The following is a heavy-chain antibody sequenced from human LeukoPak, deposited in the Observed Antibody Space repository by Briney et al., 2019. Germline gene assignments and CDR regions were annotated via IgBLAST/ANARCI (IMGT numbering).Heavy chain of an antibody. CDR1: GFTFSHFW. Sequence: GGSLRLSCAASGFTFSHFWMSWVRQTPGKGLEWVANLRPDGSDKYYVGSVRGRFTISRDNAKNSLYLQINSLTAEDTAVYYCATEDRWAFDSWGQGKMVTVSS. CDR2: LRPDGSDK. CDR3: ATEDRWAFDS. D-gene: IGHD2-15*01. V-gene: IGHV3-7*01. J-gene: IGHJ3*01.